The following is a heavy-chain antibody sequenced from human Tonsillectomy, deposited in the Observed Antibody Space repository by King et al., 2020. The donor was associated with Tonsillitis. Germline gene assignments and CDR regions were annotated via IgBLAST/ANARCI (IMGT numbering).Heavy chain of an antibody. Sequence: VQLVQSGAEVKKPGASVKVSCKASGYTFPIYDITWVRQAPGQGLEWMGRITAYSGNTNYEQKLQGRVTMTTDTSTSTAYMELRSLGFDDTAVYYCARLVGEMATIPSPPDFWGQGTLVTVSS. CDR2: ITAYSGNT. CDR1: GYTFPIYD. CDR3: ARLVGEMATIPSPPDF. D-gene: IGHD5-24*01. J-gene: IGHJ4*02. V-gene: IGHV1-18*01.